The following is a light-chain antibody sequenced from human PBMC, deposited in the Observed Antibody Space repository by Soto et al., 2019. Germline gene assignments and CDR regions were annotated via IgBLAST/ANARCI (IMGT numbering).Light chain of an antibody. CDR2: WAS. V-gene: IGKV4-1*01. CDR1: QNILNSSNNKNS. CDR3: QQFYSAPPYT. Sequence: DIVMTQSPDFLAVSLGERAAINCKSSQNILNSSNNKNSLAWYQQRPGQPPRLLIYWASIRESRVIDRFSGGESGTHFTLTINNLQTKDVAVYYCQQFYSAPPYTFGQGTKLEIK. J-gene: IGKJ2*01.